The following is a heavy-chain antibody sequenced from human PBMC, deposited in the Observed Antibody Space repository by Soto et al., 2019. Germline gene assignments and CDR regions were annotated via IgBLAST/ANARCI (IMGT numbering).Heavy chain of an antibody. V-gene: IGHV4-39*07. CDR3: ASGRGYSYGSFDY. Sequence: SETLSLTCTVSGGSISRTNYYWGWIRQPPGKGLEWIGSIYYSGSTYYNPSLKSRVTISVDTSKNQFSLKLSSVTAADTAVYYCASGRGYSYGSFDYWGQGTLVTVSS. D-gene: IGHD5-18*01. J-gene: IGHJ4*02. CDR1: GGSISRTNYY. CDR2: IYYSGST.